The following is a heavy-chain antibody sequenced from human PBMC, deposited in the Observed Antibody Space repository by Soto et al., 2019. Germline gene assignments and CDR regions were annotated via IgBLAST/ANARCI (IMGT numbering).Heavy chain of an antibody. D-gene: IGHD3-3*01. J-gene: IGHJ4*02. CDR2: IYWDDDK. V-gene: IGHV2-5*02. CDR3: AHRVLRTVFGLVTTTAIYFDF. Sequence: QITLNESGPTQVKPRQTLTLTCTFSGFSLTTSGVGVGWIPQSPGKAPEWLALIYWDDDKRYSPSLTSRLTITKDTSKNQVVLTVADLDPADTATYYCAHRVLRTVFGLVTTTAIYFDFWGQGTPVAVSS. CDR1: GFSLTTSGVG.